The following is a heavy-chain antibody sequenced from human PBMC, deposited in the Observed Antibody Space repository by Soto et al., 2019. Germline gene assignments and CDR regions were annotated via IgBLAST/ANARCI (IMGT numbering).Heavy chain of an antibody. V-gene: IGHV4-30-2*02. D-gene: IGHD3-16*01. CDR2: IYHSGST. Sequence: PSETLSLTCAVSGGSISSGGYSWSWIRQPPGKGLEWTGYIYHSGSTYYNPSLKSRVTISVDTSKNQFSLKLSSVTAADTAVYYCARRYGGNFDYWGQGTLVTVSS. CDR3: ARRYGGNFDY. CDR1: GGSISSGGYS. J-gene: IGHJ4*02.